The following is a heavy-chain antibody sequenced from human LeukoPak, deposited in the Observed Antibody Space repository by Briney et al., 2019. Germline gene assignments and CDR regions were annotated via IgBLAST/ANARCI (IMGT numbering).Heavy chain of an antibody. CDR1: XXXXXXXX. J-gene: IGHJ6*02. D-gene: IGHD4-11*01. V-gene: IGHV4-34*01. CDR2: XXHRGST. Sequence: TXXLTCAVXXXXXXXXXWSXIXQPPXXGXXXXXXXXHRGSTTYNPSLKSRVTISVDTSKSQFSLKVRSLTAADTAVYYCARDRYSNSFYYYYAMDVWGQGTTVTVSS. CDR3: ARDRYSNSFYYYYAMDV.